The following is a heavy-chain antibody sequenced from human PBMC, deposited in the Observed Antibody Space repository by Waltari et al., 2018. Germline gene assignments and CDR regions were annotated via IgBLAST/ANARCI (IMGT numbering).Heavy chain of an antibody. CDR1: GYTLAGQS. CDR2: LDREDGET. V-gene: IGHV1-24*01. D-gene: IGHD6-13*01. CDR3: HLTGRNIVLAGGTPSFYSYMDV. J-gene: IGHJ6*03. Sequence: QVQVEQSGSEVKRPGASLRVSCTVPGYTLAGQSLDWVRQLPAKGLEWMGRLDREDGETTYSQHFQGRITVTEDTSTNTAYMGLRTLVSDDTAVYFCHLTGRNIVLAGGTPSFYSYMDVWGRGTTVTVS.